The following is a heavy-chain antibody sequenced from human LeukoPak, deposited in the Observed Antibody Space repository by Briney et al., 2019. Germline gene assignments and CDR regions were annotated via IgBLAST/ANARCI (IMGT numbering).Heavy chain of an antibody. V-gene: IGHV4-34*01. CDR2: INHSGST. D-gene: IGHD2-8*01. CDR3: ARGPIVLMVYARGYYFDY. Sequence: SETLSLTCAVYGGSFSGYYWSWIRQPPGKGLGWIGEINHSGSTNYNPSLKSRVTISVDTSKNQFSLKLSSVTAADTAVYYCARGPIVLMVYARGYYFDYWGQGTLVTVSS. CDR1: GGSFSGYY. J-gene: IGHJ4*02.